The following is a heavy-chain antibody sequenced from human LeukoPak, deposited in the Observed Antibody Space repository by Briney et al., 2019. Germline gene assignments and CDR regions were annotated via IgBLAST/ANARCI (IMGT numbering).Heavy chain of an antibody. Sequence: GRSLRLSCAASGFTFNTYAMHWVRQAPGKGLECVAVISYDGSTKYYADSVKGRFTISRDNSKNTVYLQMDSLRPEDTAVCYCARARGTTGTTRIAFDIWGKGTMVTVSS. D-gene: IGHD1-1*01. V-gene: IGHV3-30-3*01. CDR2: ISYDGSTK. J-gene: IGHJ3*02. CDR1: GFTFNTYA. CDR3: ARARGTTGTTRIAFDI.